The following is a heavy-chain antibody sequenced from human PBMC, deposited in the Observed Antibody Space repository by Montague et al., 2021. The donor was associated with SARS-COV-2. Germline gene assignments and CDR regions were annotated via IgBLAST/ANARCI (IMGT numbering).Heavy chain of an antibody. V-gene: IGHV4-39*01. CDR1: GGSISSRNSY. J-gene: IGHJ4*02. D-gene: IGHD1-1*01. CDR2: NSYSGKT. Sequence: SETLSLTCTVSGGSISSRNSYGGWVRQSPGKGLEWIGTNSYSGKTYHNPSRGSRVTMDVDTSKSHFSLKLASVTAADAAVYYCAGHADWMVWTGELTELEYWGKGTLVTVSS. CDR3: AGHADWMVWTGELTELEY.